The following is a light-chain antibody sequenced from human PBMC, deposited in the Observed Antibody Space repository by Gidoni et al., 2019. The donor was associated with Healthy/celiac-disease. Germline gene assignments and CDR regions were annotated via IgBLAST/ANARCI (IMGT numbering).Light chain of an antibody. CDR2: WGS. CDR1: QSVLYSSNNKNY. J-gene: IGKJ2*01. V-gene: IGKV4-1*01. CDR3: QQYYSTPYT. Sequence: DIVMTQSPDSLAVSLGERATINCKSSQSVLYSSNNKNYLAWYQQKPGQTHKLLIYWGSTRESGVPDRFSGSGSGTDFTLTSSSLQAEDVAVYYCQQYYSTPYTFGQGTKLEIK.